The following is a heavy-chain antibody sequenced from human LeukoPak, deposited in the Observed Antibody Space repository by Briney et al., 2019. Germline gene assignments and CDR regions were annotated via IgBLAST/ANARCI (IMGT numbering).Heavy chain of an antibody. CDR3: AKLVGLISGDY. CDR2: IGGSGVST. CDR1: GFTFSSYA. V-gene: IGHV3-23*01. J-gene: IGHJ4*02. D-gene: IGHD1-26*01. Sequence: GGSLRLPCAASGFTFSSYAMSWVRQAPGKGLEWVSAIGGSGVSTHYADSVRGRFTISRDNSKNMVYLQMSSLRAEDTAVYYCAKLVGLISGDYWGQGILVTVSS.